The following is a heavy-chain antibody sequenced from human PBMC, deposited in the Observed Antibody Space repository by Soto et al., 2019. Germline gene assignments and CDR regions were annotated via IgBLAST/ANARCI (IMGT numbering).Heavy chain of an antibody. CDR1: GFTFSSYE. V-gene: IGHV3-48*03. Sequence: EVQLVESGGGLVQPGGSLRLSCAASGFTFSSYEMNWVRQAPGKGLGWVSCISSSGSTIYYADSVKGRFTISRDNAKNSLYLQMNSLRAEDTAVYYCARDGVESGTAMVTPLGFDYWGQGTLVTVSS. CDR2: ISSSGSTI. D-gene: IGHD5-18*01. CDR3: ARDGVESGTAMVTPLGFDY. J-gene: IGHJ4*02.